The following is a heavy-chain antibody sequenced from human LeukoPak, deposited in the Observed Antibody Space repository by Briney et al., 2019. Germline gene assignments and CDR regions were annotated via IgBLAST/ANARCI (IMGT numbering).Heavy chain of an antibody. D-gene: IGHD6-19*01. V-gene: IGHV4-34*01. Sequence: PSETLSLTCAVYGGSFSGYYWSWIRQPPGKGLEWIGEINHSGSTNYNPSLKSRATISVDTSKNQFSLKLSSVTAADTAVYYCARGPKWRVAGNYFDYWGQGTLVTVSS. CDR2: INHSGST. CDR3: ARGPKWRVAGNYFDY. CDR1: GGSFSGYY. J-gene: IGHJ4*02.